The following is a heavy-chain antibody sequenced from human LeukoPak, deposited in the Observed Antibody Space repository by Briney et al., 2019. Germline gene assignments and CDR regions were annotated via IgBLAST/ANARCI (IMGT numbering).Heavy chain of an antibody. V-gene: IGHV4-59*11. J-gene: IGHJ4*02. CDR1: GGSMSSHY. CDR2: TYYSGST. D-gene: IGHD3-10*01. Sequence: SETLSLTCTVSGGSMSSHYWSWIRQPPGRGLEWIGNTYYSGSTNYNPSLNSRVTISVDTSKNQFSLKLSSVTAADTAVYYCARGRGGPYYFDYWGQGSLVTVSS. CDR3: ARGRGGPYYFDY.